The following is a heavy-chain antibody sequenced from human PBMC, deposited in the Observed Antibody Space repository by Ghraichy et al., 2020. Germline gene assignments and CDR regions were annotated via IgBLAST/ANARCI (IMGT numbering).Heavy chain of an antibody. CDR2: ISSSSSYI. J-gene: IGHJ6*02. V-gene: IGHV3-21*01. CDR1: GFTFSSYS. Sequence: GGSLRLSCAASGFTFSSYSMNWVRQAPGKGLEWVSSISSSSSYIYYADSVKGRFTISRDNAKNSLYLQMNSLRAEDTAVYYCARDLAAAGPTYGMDVWGQGTTVTVSS. CDR3: ARDLAAAGPTYGMDV. D-gene: IGHD6-13*01.